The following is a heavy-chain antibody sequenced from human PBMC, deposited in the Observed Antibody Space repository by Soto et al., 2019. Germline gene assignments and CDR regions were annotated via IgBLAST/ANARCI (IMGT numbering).Heavy chain of an antibody. J-gene: IGHJ6*02. CDR3: ARVLGRGYSGHDVYYYYGMDV. Sequence: GASVKVSCKASGGTFSSYAISWVRQAPGQGLEWMGGIIPIFGTANYAQKFQGRVTITADESTSTAYMELSSLRSEDTAVYYCARVLGRGYSGHDVYYYYGMDVWGQGTTVTVSS. CDR2: IIPIFGTA. D-gene: IGHD5-12*01. CDR1: GGTFSSYA. V-gene: IGHV1-69*13.